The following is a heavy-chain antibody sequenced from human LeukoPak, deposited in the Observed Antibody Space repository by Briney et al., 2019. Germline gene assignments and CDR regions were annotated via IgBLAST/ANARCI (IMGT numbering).Heavy chain of an antibody. CDR3: ARDDDVSRRELPPNFDY. CDR2: IIPIFGTA. D-gene: IGHD1-26*01. Sequence: SVKVSCKASGGTFSIYAISWVRQAPGQGLEWMGGIIPIFGTANYAQKFQGRVTITADESTSTAYMELSSLRSEDTAVYYCARDDDVSRRELPPNFDYWGQGTLVTVSS. V-gene: IGHV1-69*13. CDR1: GGTFSIYA. J-gene: IGHJ4*02.